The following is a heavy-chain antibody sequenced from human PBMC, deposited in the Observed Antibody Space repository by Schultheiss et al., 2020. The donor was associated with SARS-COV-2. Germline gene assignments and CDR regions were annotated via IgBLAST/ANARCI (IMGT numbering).Heavy chain of an antibody. Sequence: SETLSLTCAVYGGSFSGYYWSWIRQPPGEGLEWIGEINHSGSTNYNPSLKSRVTISVDTSKNQFSLKLSSVTAADTAVYYCARDVCSSTSCYGGFPNYYYMDVWGKGTTVTV. D-gene: IGHD2-2*01. CDR1: GGSFSGYY. V-gene: IGHV4-34*01. J-gene: IGHJ6*03. CDR3: ARDVCSSTSCYGGFPNYYYMDV. CDR2: INHSGST.